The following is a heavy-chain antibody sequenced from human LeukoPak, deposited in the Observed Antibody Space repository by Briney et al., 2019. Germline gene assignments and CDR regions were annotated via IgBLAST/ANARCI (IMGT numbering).Heavy chain of an antibody. J-gene: IGHJ4*02. Sequence: ASVKVSCKASGGTFSSYAISWVRQAPGQGLEWMGGIIPIFGTANYAQKFQGRVTITADESTSTAYMELSSLRSEDTAVYYCARWGYYYDSSGYFHWGQGTLVAVSS. CDR2: IIPIFGTA. CDR1: GGTFSSYA. D-gene: IGHD3-22*01. V-gene: IGHV1-69*13. CDR3: ARWGYYYDSSGYFH.